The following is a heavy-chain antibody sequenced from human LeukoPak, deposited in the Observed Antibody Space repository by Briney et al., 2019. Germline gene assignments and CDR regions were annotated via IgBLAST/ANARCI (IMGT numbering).Heavy chain of an antibody. CDR2: ISGSGTSI. V-gene: IGHV3-48*03. CDR3: LSENLMVLGTTFDY. Sequence: PGGTLRLSCAASGVLFSSTDMNWSRQAPGKGPEWLSHISGSGTSIFYSDSVKSRFITSRDNANKTLYLQMISLRAAETAADYCLSENLMVLGTTFDYWGQGTLVTVSS. J-gene: IGHJ4*02. D-gene: IGHD3-10*01. CDR1: GVLFSSTD.